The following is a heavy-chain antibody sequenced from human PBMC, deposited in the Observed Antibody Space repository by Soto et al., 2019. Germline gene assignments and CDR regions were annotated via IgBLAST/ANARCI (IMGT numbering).Heavy chain of an antibody. Sequence: SETLSLTCTVSGGSISSSSYYWGWIRQPPGKGLEWIGSIYYSGSTYYNPSLKSRVTISVDTSKNQFSLKLSSVTAADTAVYYCARTSDFWSGYYAFDIWGQGTMVTVSS. CDR2: IYYSGST. V-gene: IGHV4-39*07. CDR1: GGSISSSSYY. D-gene: IGHD3-3*01. CDR3: ARTSDFWSGYYAFDI. J-gene: IGHJ3*02.